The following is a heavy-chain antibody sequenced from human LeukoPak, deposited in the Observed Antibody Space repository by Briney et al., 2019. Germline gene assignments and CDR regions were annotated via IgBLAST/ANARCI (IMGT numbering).Heavy chain of an antibody. V-gene: IGHV4-59*01. CDR2: IYYSGST. CDR1: GGSFSGYY. CDR3: ARDKFGELFFDY. J-gene: IGHJ4*02. Sequence: SETLSLTCAVYGGSFSGYYWSWIRQPPGKGLEWIGYIYYSGSTNYNPSLKSRVTISVDTSKNQFSLKLSSVTAADTAVYYCARDKFGELFFDYWGQGTLVTVSS. D-gene: IGHD3-10*01.